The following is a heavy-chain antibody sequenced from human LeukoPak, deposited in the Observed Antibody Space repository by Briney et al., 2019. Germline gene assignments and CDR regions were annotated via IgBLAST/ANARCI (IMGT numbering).Heavy chain of an antibody. CDR2: MNHNRRHT. D-gene: IGHD3-22*01. CDR1: GYTFTSDD. J-gene: IGHJ3*02. CDR3: ARAMIGGGAFDI. V-gene: IGHV1-8*01. Sequence: ASVKVSCKASGYTFTSDDINWGRQAPGQGLEWMGWMNHNRRHTAYAQKFQGRVPITRPTPLSTAYMELSSLSSEDTAVYYCARAMIGGGAFDIWGQGTMVTVSS.